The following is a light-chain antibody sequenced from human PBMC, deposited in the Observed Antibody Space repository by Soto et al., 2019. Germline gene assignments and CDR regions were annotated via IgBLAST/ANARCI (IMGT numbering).Light chain of an antibody. J-gene: IGKJ1*01. V-gene: IGKV3-20*01. CDR1: QSLGTS. CDR3: QQYGRSPGT. CDR2: GAS. Sequence: EFVLTQSPGTLSLSPGERATLSCRASQSLGTSLAWYQQKPGQAPRLLIYGASSRATGIPDRFSGSGSGTDFTLTISRLEPEDFAVYYCQQYGRSPGTFGQGTKVDIK.